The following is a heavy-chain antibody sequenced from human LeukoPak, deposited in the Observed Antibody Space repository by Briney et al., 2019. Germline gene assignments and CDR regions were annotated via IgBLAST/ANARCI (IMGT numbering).Heavy chain of an antibody. Sequence: PGGSLRLSCAASGFTFSSYAMHWVRQAPGKGLEWVGVILYVGSNKYYADSVKGRFTISRDNSKNTLYLQMNSLRAEDTAVYYCARDRITIFGVVTPRLDYWGQGTLVTVSS. CDR2: ILYVGSNK. D-gene: IGHD3-3*01. CDR3: ARDRITIFGVVTPRLDY. J-gene: IGHJ4*02. CDR1: GFTFSSYA. V-gene: IGHV3-30-3*01.